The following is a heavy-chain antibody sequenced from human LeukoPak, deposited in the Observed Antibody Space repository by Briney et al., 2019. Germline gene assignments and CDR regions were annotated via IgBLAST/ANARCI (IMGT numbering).Heavy chain of an antibody. CDR3: FKQKTAYDILTGYYPYFDY. J-gene: IGHJ4*02. CDR1: GFTFSSYE. Sequence: GGSLRLFCAASGFTFSSYEMNWVRQAPGKGPESSSYISSSGSTIYYADSVKGRFTISRDNAKNSLYLQMNSLRAEDTAVYYCFKQKTAYDILTGYYPYFDYWGQGTLVTVSS. D-gene: IGHD3-9*01. V-gene: IGHV3-48*03. CDR2: ISSSGSTI.